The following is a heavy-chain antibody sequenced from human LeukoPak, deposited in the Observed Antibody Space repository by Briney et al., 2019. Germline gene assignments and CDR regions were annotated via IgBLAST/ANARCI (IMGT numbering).Heavy chain of an antibody. CDR3: AKHSIEYSSSWGGSGFDY. D-gene: IGHD6-6*01. J-gene: IGHJ4*02. CDR1: GFTFSSYE. V-gene: IGHV3-48*03. CDR2: ISSSGSTI. Sequence: GGSLRLSCAASGFTFSSYEMNWVRQAPGKGLEWVSYISSSGSTIYYADSVKGRFTISRDNAKNSLYLQMNSLRAEDTAVYYCAKHSIEYSSSWGGSGFDYWGQGTLVTVSS.